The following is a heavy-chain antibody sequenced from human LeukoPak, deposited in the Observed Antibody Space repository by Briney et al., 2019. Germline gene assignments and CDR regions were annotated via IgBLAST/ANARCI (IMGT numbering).Heavy chain of an antibody. D-gene: IGHD6-19*01. Sequence: SVKVSCKASGGTFSSYAISWVRQAPGQGLEWMGGIIPIFGTANYVQKFQGRVTITADESTSTAYMELSSLRSEDTAVYYCARDPGYSSGWYGLWYFDLWGRGTLVTVSS. J-gene: IGHJ2*01. V-gene: IGHV1-69*13. CDR2: IIPIFGTA. CDR1: GGTFSSYA. CDR3: ARDPGYSSGWYGLWYFDL.